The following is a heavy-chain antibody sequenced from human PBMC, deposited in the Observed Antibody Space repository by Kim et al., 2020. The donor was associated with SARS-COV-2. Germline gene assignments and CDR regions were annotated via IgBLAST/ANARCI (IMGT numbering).Heavy chain of an antibody. J-gene: IGHJ6*02. CDR2: ISSSSSTI. Sequence: GGSLRLSCAASGFTFSSYSMNWVRQAPGKGLEWVSYISSSSSTIYYADSVKGRFTISRDNAKNSLYLQMNSLRAEDTAVYYCAREKGTVTTHYYGMDVWGQGTTVTVSS. CDR1: GFTFSSYS. CDR3: AREKGTVTTHYYGMDV. D-gene: IGHD4-17*01. V-gene: IGHV3-48*04.